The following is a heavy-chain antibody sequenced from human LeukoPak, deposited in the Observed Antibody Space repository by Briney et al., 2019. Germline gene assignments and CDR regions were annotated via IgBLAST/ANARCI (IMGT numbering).Heavy chain of an antibody. CDR2: INHSGST. CDR1: GGSISSSSYY. V-gene: IGHV4-39*07. CDR3: ARFVFSYGSERQGPLAPKRGFDY. J-gene: IGHJ4*02. Sequence: PSETLSLTCTVSGGSISSSSYYWGWIRQPPGKGLEWIGEINHSGSTNYNPSLKSRVTISVDTSKNQFSLKLSSVTAADTAVYYCARFVFSYGSERQGPLAPKRGFDYWGQGTLVTVSS. D-gene: IGHD3-10*01.